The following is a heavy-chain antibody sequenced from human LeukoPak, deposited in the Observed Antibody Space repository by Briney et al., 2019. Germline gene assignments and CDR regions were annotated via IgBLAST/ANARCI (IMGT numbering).Heavy chain of an antibody. D-gene: IGHD6-6*01. J-gene: IGHJ4*02. CDR2: INHSGST. V-gene: IGHV4-34*01. CDR1: GGSFGGYY. Sequence: SETLSLTCAVYGGSFGGYYWSWIRQPPGKGLEWIGEINHSGSTNYNPSLKSRVTISVDTSKNQFSLKLSSVTAADTAVYYCARKYSSSSPAYFDYWGQGTLVTVSS. CDR3: ARKYSSSSPAYFDY.